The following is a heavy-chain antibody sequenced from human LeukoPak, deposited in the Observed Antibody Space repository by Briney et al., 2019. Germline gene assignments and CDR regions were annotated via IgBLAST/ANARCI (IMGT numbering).Heavy chain of an antibody. CDR2: ISGSGGST. V-gene: IGHV3-23*01. Sequence: GGSLRLSCAASGFIFSIYNMNWVRQAPGKGLEWVSAISGSGGSTYYADSVKGRFTISRDNSKNTLYLQMNSLRAEDTAVYYCAALVMSGWYFDYWGQGTLVTVSS. D-gene: IGHD6-19*01. CDR1: GFIFSIYN. CDR3: AALVMSGWYFDY. J-gene: IGHJ4*02.